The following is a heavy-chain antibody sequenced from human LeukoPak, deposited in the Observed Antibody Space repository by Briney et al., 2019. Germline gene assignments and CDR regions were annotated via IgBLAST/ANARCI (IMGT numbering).Heavy chain of an antibody. D-gene: IGHD6-6*01. Sequence: SETLSLTCTVSGGSISSSYWSWIRQSPGKGLEWIGYIYYSGSTNYNPSLKSRVTISVDTSKNQFSLKLSSVTAADTAVYYCARLAAREADWFDPWGQGTLVTVSS. CDR2: IYYSGST. J-gene: IGHJ5*02. CDR3: ARLAAREADWFDP. V-gene: IGHV4-59*01. CDR1: GGSISSSY.